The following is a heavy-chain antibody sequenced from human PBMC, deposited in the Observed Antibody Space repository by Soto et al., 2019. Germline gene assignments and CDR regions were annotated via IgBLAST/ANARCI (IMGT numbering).Heavy chain of an antibody. J-gene: IGHJ4*02. D-gene: IGHD3-3*01. CDR2: IGPYGNSI. Sequence: QMQLVESGGGLVKPGESLRVSCAASGFSFRDYFMSWIRQAPGKGLEWVSYIGPYGNSIYYADSVKGRFTISRDDAKNSLYLDMNNLRAVDTAVYYCARDDYTYGVYWGQGSLVTVSS. CDR3: ARDDYTYGVY. V-gene: IGHV3-11*01. CDR1: GFSFRDYF.